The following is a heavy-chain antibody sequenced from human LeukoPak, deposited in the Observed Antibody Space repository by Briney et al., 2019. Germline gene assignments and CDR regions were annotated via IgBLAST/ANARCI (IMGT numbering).Heavy chain of an antibody. Sequence: ASVKVSCKASGYTFTGYYMHWVRQAPGQGLEWMGWINPNSGGTNYAQKFQGWVTMTRDTSISTAYMELSRLRSDDTAVYYCARGLSYSWIHPGWFDHWGQGTLVTVSS. D-gene: IGHD1-1*01. CDR1: GYTFTGYY. CDR3: ARGLSYSWIHPGWFDH. J-gene: IGHJ5*02. CDR2: INPNSGGT. V-gene: IGHV1-2*04.